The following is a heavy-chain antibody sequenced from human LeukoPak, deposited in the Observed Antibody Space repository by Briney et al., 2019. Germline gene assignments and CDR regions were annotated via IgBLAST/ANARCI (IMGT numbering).Heavy chain of an antibody. J-gene: IGHJ2*01. CDR1: GFTFSTYV. V-gene: IGHV3-23*01. CDR2: ISGSGYDT. CDR3: AKEQSGRSFWYFDL. Sequence: GGSLRLSCAASGFTFSTYVMSWVRPAPGKGLEWVSTISGSGYDTYYADSVKGRFTISRDSSKNMLYLQMNTLRVEDTVVYYCAKEQSGRSFWYFDLWGRGTQVTVSS. D-gene: IGHD1-26*01.